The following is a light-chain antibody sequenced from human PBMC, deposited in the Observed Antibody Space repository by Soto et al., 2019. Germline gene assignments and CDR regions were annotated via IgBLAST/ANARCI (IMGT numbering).Light chain of an antibody. CDR3: QQYYETLALT. CDR1: QNIYTY. Sequence: DIQMTQSPSSLSAGVGDRVTIACRASQNIYTYLSWYQQKPGKAPKLLIFGVSSLQSGVPSRFSGSGSGTDFTLTISSLQPEDLGTYYCQQYYETLALTFGGGTKVEIK. V-gene: IGKV1-39*01. J-gene: IGKJ4*01. CDR2: GVS.